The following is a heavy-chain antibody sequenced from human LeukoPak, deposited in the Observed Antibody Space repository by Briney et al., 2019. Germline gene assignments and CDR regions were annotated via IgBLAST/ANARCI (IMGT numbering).Heavy chain of an antibody. J-gene: IGHJ4*02. CDR1: GGSISIRNYY. CDR2: FYYSGST. CDR3: ARKQWVMYYFDS. V-gene: IGHV4-39*01. Sequence: PSETLSLTCTVSGGSISIRNYYWGWLRQPPGKGLEWIGSFYYSGSTYYNPSLKSRVTISVDTSKSQFSLKLSSVTAADTAVYYCARKQWVMYYFDSWGQGTLVTVSS. D-gene: IGHD6-19*01.